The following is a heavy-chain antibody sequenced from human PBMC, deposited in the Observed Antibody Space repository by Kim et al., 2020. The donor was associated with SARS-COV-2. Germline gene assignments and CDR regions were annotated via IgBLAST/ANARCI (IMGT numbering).Heavy chain of an antibody. CDR3: ARGSLLDFDY. CDR2: GGT. D-gene: IGHD3-10*01. J-gene: IGHJ4*02. Sequence: GGTNYAQKFQDRFTMTRDTSTSTVYLALTSRRSDDTAVYYCARGSLLDFDYWGQGTLVTVSS. V-gene: IGHV1-2*02.